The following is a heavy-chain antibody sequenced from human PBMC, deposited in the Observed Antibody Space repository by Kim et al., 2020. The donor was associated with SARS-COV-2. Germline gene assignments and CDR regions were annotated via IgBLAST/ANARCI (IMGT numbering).Heavy chain of an antibody. J-gene: IGHJ6*02. D-gene: IGHD6-6*01. Sequence: SETLSLTCTVSGGSISSGGYYWSWIRQHPGKGLEWIGYIYYSGSTYYNPSLQSRVTISVDTSKNQFSLKLSSVTAADTAVYYCARGESSPFRAPCYSYYGIDDWGQGTTVTVSS. V-gene: IGHV4-31*03. CDR2: IYYSGST. CDR3: ARGESSPFRAPCYSYYGIDD. CDR1: GGSISSGGYY.